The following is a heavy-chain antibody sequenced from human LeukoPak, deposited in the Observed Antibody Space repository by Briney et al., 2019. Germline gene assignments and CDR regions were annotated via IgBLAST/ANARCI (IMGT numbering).Heavy chain of an antibody. CDR1: GFTFSSYS. Sequence: GGSLRLPCAASGFTFSSYSMNWVRQAPGKGLEWVSSISSSSSSIYYADSVKGRFTISRDNAKNSLYLQMNSLRAEDTAVYYCARASGDIVETATMGSYWGQGTLVTVSS. V-gene: IGHV3-21*01. CDR2: ISSSSSSI. J-gene: IGHJ4*02. CDR3: ARASGDIVETATMGSY. D-gene: IGHD5-18*01.